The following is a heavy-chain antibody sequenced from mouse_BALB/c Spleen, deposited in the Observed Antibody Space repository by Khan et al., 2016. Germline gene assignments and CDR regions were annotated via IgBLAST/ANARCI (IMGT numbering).Heavy chain of an antibody. V-gene: IGHV1-87*01. Sequence: QVQLKESGAELARPGASVKLPCKASGYTFTSYWMQWVKQRPGQGLEWIGAIYPGDGDTRYTQKFKGKATLTADKSSSTAYMQLSSLASEDSAVXYGARGDDGNYDYAMDYWGQGTSVTVSS. CDR1: GYTFTSYW. CDR2: IYPGDGDT. D-gene: IGHD2-1*01. J-gene: IGHJ4*01. CDR3: ARGDDGNYDYAMDY.